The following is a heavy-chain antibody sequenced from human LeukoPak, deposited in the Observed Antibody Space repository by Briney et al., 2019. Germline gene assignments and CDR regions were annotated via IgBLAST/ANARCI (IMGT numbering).Heavy chain of an antibody. CDR2: INHSGST. CDR1: GGSFSGYY. Sequence: PSETLSLTCAVYGGSFSGYYWSWIRQPPGKGLEWIGEINHSGSTNYNPSLKSRVTISADTSKNQFSLKLSSVTAADTAVYFCARDSNWGFQWGPGTLVTVSS. V-gene: IGHV4-34*01. CDR3: ARDSNWGFQ. J-gene: IGHJ4*02. D-gene: IGHD7-27*01.